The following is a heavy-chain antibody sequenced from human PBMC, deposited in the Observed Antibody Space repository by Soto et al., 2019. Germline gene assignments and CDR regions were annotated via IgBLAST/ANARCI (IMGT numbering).Heavy chain of an antibody. D-gene: IGHD5-18*01. Sequence: QVQLQESGPGLVKPSGTLSLTCGVSGGSIRSNKWWSWVRQPPGKGLEWIGEIYHSGSTNYNPSLKRRVTLSVDKSKNQVSLKLNSVTAADTAVYYCARWGDWMQQVLWGQGTLVNVSS. V-gene: IGHV4-4*02. CDR1: GGSIRSNKW. J-gene: IGHJ4*02. CDR2: IYHSGST. CDR3: ARWGDWMQQVL.